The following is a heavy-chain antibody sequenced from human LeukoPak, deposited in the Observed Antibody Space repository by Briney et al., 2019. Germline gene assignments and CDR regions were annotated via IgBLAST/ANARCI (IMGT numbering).Heavy chain of an antibody. V-gene: IGHV1-69*15. D-gene: IGHD3-10*01. CDR2: TVPVFATT. CDR3: ARPYGSGNYINLGLDF. CDR1: GVTLINHS. J-gene: IGHJ4*02. Sequence: SVKVSCKASGVTLINHSIHWVRQAPGKGLEWVGRTVPVFATTAYAQKFQGRVTITADELTSTVHMELSSLTSEDTAVYYCARPYGSGNYINLGLDFWGQGTLATVSA.